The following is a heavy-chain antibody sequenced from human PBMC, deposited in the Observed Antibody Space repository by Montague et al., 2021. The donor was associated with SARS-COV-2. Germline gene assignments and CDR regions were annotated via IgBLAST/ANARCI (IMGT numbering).Heavy chain of an antibody. CDR1: GFSLSTSGMC. D-gene: IGHD3-10*01. J-gene: IGHJ6*02. CDR3: ARIPRAGITCYYYYGMDV. Sequence: PALVKPTQTLTPTCTFSGFSLSTSGMCVSWIRQPPGKALEWLALIDWDDDKYHSTSLKTRLTISKDTSKNQVVLTMTNMDPVDTATYYCARIPRAGITCYYYYGMDVWGQGTTVTVSS. CDR2: IDWDDDK. V-gene: IGHV2-70*01.